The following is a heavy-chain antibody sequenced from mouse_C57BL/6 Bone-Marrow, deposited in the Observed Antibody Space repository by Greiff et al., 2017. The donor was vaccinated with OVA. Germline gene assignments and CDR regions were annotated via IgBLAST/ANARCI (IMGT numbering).Heavy chain of an antibody. J-gene: IGHJ4*01. CDR2: IYPGNGDT. CDR1: GYTFTSYN. V-gene: IGHV1-12*01. Sequence: QVQLQQSGAELVRPGASVTMSCKASGYTFTSYNMHWVKQPPRQGLEWIGAIYPGNGDTSYNQKFKGKATLTVDKSSSTAYMQLSSLTSEDSAVYFCARLGYSNGYAMDYWGQGTSGTVAS. D-gene: IGHD2-5*01. CDR3: ARLGYSNGYAMDY.